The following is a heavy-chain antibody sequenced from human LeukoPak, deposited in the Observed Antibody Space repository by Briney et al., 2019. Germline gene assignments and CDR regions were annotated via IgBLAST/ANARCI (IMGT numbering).Heavy chain of an antibody. V-gene: IGHV1-2*02. CDR2: INPNSGFT. Sequence: GAPVKVSCKASGYPFTGYYLHWVRQAPGQGLEWMGWINPNSGFTNYAQKFQGRVTMTRDTSISTAYMELSRLRSDDTAVYYCARLADCSSSSCRSFDYWGQGTLVTVSS. J-gene: IGHJ4*02. CDR1: GYPFTGYY. D-gene: IGHD2-2*01. CDR3: ARLADCSSSSCRSFDY.